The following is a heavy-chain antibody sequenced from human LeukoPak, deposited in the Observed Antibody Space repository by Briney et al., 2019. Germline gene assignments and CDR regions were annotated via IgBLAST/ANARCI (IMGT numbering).Heavy chain of an antibody. CDR3: ARDRFVAGRVSGIRGSAIDY. V-gene: IGHV3-23*01. CDR2: ISGSGGST. J-gene: IGHJ4*02. D-gene: IGHD6-19*01. CDR1: GFTFSSYA. Sequence: GGSLRLSCAASGFTFSSYAMSWVRQAPGKGLEWVSAISGSGGSTYYADSVKGRFTISRDNAKNSLYLQMNSLRAEDTAVYYCARDRFVAGRVSGIRGSAIDYWGQGTLVTVSS.